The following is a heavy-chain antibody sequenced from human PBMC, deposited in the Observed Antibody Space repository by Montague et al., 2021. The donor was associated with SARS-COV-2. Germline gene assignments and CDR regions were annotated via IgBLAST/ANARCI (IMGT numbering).Heavy chain of an antibody. CDR2: IYNRGTT. CDR1: DDSFSHYF. D-gene: IGHD6-13*01. J-gene: IGHJ1*01. CDR3: ARVGTGYSSNLPSYFQH. V-gene: IGHV4-59*01. Sequence: SETLSLTCTVSDDSFSHYFWSWIRQPPGKGLEWIGNIYNRGTTNYNPALKSRVSLSMDKSKNQLSLNLTSVTAADTAVYYCARVGTGYSSNLPSYFQHWGLGTLVTVSS.